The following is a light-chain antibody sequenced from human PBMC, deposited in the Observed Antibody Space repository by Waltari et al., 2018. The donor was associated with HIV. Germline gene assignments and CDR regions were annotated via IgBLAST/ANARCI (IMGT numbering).Light chain of an antibody. J-gene: IGLJ2*01. CDR2: LTQ. CDR1: SSNIGAGYS. CDR3: QSHDSSLSGASV. V-gene: IGLV1-40*01. Sequence: QSVLTQPPSVSAAPGQTITISCTGNSSNIGAGYSVHWYQQAPGSAPKLLIYLTQNRPAGVPARFSGSRSGSSASLAITGLRPEDEADYFCQSHDSSLSGASVFGGGTKVTVL.